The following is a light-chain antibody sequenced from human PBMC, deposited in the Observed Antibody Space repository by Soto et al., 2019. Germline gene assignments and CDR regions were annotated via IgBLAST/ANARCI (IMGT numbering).Light chain of an antibody. CDR3: QQYNNWPRP. V-gene: IGKV3-15*01. CDR2: GAS. Sequence: EIVMTQSPATLSVSPGERATLSCRASQSVSSNLSWYQQKRGQAPRLLIYGASTRATGIPARVSGSGSGTELTIPISSPQAEAVPVYYCQQYNNWPRPFCQGTNVQIK. CDR1: QSVSSN. J-gene: IGKJ1*01.